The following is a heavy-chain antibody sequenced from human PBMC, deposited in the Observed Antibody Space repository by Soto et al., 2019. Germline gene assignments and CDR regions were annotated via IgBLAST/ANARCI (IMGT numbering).Heavy chain of an antibody. CDR3: ARGRGIAVAGDDY. CDR2: IWDDGSNK. J-gene: IGHJ4*02. Sequence: QVQLVESGGGVVQPGRSLRLSCAASGFTFSSYGMHWVRQAPGKGPEWVAVIWDDGSNKYYADSVKGRFTISRDNSKNTLYLQMNSLRAEDTAVYYCARGRGIAVAGDDYWGQGTLVTVSS. D-gene: IGHD6-19*01. CDR1: GFTFSSYG. V-gene: IGHV3-33*01.